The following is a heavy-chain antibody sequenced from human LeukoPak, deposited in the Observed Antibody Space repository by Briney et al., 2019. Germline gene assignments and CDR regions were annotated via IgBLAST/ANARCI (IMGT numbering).Heavy chain of an antibody. CDR3: AKAGRDTLHYYFDY. D-gene: IGHD2/OR15-2a*01. CDR1: GFSFSNSG. V-gene: IGHV3-30*02. CDR2: IWFRESSQ. J-gene: IGHJ4*02. Sequence: PGGSLRLSCAASGFSFSNSGMHWVRQAPGKGLEWVAGIWFRESSQNYADSVKGRFTISRDNSKNTVSLEMNSLRAEDTAVYFCAKAGRDTLHYYFDYWGQGTQVTVSS.